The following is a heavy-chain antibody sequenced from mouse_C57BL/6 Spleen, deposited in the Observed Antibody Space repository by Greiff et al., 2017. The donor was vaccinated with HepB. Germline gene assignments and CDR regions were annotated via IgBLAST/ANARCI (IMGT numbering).Heavy chain of an antibody. J-gene: IGHJ2*01. Sequence: QVQLQQSGAELVRPGTSVKVSCKASGYAFTNYLIEWVKQRPGQGLEWIGVINPGSGGTNYNEKFKGKATLTADKASSTAYMQLSSLTSEDSAVYFCARSLYYYGSRDYWGQGTTLTVSS. CDR1: GYAFTNYL. CDR2: INPGSGGT. V-gene: IGHV1-54*01. CDR3: ARSLYYYGSRDY. D-gene: IGHD1-1*01.